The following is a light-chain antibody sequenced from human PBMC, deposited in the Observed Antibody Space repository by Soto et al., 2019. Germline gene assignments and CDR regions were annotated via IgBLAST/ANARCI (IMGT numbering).Light chain of an antibody. CDR3: QQRGNWPWT. J-gene: IGKJ1*01. Sequence: EIVLTQSPAILSVSPGERATLSCRASQSISRSLAWYQQKPGQAPRLLISDASTRATGIPARFSGSGSGTEFTLTISSLQSEDFALYYCQQRGNWPWTFGQGTKVDIK. CDR2: DAS. V-gene: IGKV3-15*01. CDR1: QSISRS.